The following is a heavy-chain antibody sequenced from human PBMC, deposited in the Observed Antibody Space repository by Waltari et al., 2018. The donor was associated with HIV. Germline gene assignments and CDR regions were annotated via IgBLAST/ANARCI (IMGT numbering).Heavy chain of an antibody. D-gene: IGHD2-15*01. J-gene: IGHJ4*02. CDR2: IWYDGSNK. Sequence: QVQLVESGGGVVQPGRSLRLSCAASGFTFSSYGMHWVRQAPGKGLEWVAVIWYDGSNKYYADSVKGRFTISRDNSKNTLYLQMNSLRAEDTAVYYCAREASILGYCSGGSCYFDYWGQGTLVTVSS. CDR3: AREASILGYCSGGSCYFDY. V-gene: IGHV3-33*01. CDR1: GFTFSSYG.